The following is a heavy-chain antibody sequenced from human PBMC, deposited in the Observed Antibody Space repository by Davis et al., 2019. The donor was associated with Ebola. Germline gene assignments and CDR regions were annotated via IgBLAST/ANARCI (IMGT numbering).Heavy chain of an antibody. D-gene: IGHD1-20*01. V-gene: IGHV3-72*01. Sequence: GGSLRLSCAASGFTFSEHYMDWVRQAPAQGLEWVGRIRNKANSYTTEYAASVKGRFTISRDESKNSLYLQMNSLKTEDTAVYYCTSGNNWNDDYWGQGTLVTVSS. J-gene: IGHJ4*02. CDR2: IRNKANSYTT. CDR1: GFTFSEHY. CDR3: TSGNNWNDDY.